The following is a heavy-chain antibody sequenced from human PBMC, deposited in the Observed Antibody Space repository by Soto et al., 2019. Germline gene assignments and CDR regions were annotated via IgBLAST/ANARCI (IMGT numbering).Heavy chain of an antibody. J-gene: IGHJ4*02. CDR3: AKDKGSYSFDY. CDR1: GFTFDDYA. D-gene: IGHD3-10*01. Sequence: GGSLRLSCAASGFTFDDYAMHWVRQAPGKGLEWVSGISWNSGSIGYADSVKGRFTISRDNAKNSLYLQMNSLRAEDTALYYCAKDKGSYSFDYWGQGTLVTVSS. CDR2: ISWNSGSI. V-gene: IGHV3-9*01.